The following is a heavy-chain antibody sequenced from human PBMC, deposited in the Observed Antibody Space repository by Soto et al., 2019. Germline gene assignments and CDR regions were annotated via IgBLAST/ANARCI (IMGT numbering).Heavy chain of an antibody. D-gene: IGHD3-3*01. CDR2: IYWDDDK. V-gene: IGHV2-5*02. Sequence: QITLNESGPTVVRPTETLTLTCRFSGFSLTTSGVGVGWIRQSPGKAPEWLALIYWDDDKRYSASLKSRLTITKDSSKNQGVLTVSDLDPKDTATYYCAHRVLRTVFGLVTTTAIYFDFWGQGTPVAVSS. CDR3: AHRVLRTVFGLVTTTAIYFDF. J-gene: IGHJ4*02. CDR1: GFSLTTSGVG.